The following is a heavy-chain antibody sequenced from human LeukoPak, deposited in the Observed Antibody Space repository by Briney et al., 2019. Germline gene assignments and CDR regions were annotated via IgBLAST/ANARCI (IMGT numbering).Heavy chain of an antibody. D-gene: IGHD3-22*01. CDR2: ISTSSSYI. J-gene: IGHJ3*02. CDR1: GFTFNRYN. CDR3: ARGREYDSSGFHAFDI. V-gene: IGHV3-21*01. Sequence: GGSLRLSCAASGFTFNRYNMNWVRQAPGKGLEWVSSISTSSSYIYYADSVKGRFTISRDNAKNSLYPQMNSLRAEDTAVYYCARGREYDSSGFHAFDIWGQGTMVTVSS.